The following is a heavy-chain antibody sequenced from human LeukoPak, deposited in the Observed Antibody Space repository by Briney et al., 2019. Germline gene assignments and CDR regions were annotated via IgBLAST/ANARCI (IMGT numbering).Heavy chain of an antibody. D-gene: IGHD4-23*01. Sequence: ASVKVSCKASGYNLNTYHMHWVRQAPGQGLEWMGIITSTGTTTICAQKFQGRVTMTRDTSTSTVYMDLSSLRSDDTAVYYCASVDYGGKYYFDYWGQGTLVTVSS. CDR2: ITSTGTTT. CDR1: GYNLNTYH. CDR3: ASVDYGGKYYFDY. V-gene: IGHV1-46*02. J-gene: IGHJ4*02.